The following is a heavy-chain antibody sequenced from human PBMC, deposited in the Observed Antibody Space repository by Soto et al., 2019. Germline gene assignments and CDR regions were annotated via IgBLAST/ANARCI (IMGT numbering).Heavy chain of an antibody. V-gene: IGHV5-51*01. CDR2: IYPGDSDT. D-gene: IGHD6-19*01. Sequence: LKISCKGSGYSFTSYWIGWVRQMPGKGLEWMGIIYPGDSDTRYSPSFQGQVTISADKSISTAYLQWSSLKASDTAMYYCATGIAVAGYYYYGMDVWGQGTTVTVSS. CDR1: GYSFTSYW. J-gene: IGHJ6*02. CDR3: ATGIAVAGYYYYGMDV.